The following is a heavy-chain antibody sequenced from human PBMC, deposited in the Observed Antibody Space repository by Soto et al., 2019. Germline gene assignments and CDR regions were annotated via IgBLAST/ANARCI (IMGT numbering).Heavy chain of an antibody. D-gene: IGHD4-17*01. J-gene: IGHJ4*02. CDR2: IWYDGSNK. V-gene: IGHV3-33*01. Sequence: QVQLVASGGGVVQPGRSLRLSCAASGFTFSSYGMHWVRQAPGKGLEWVAVIWYDGSNKYYADSVKGRFTISRDNSKNTLYLQMNSLRAEDTAVYYCARDLTVTNTYYFDYWGQGTLVTVSS. CDR3: ARDLTVTNTYYFDY. CDR1: GFTFSSYG.